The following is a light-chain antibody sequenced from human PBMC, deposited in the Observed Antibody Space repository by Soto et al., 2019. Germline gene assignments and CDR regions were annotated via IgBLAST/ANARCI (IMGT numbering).Light chain of an antibody. V-gene: IGLV1-40*01. Sequence: QSVLTQPPSVSGAPGQRVTISCTGSSSNIGAGYDVHWYQQLPGTAPKILIYGNTNRPSGVPDRFSGSKSGTSASLAITGLQAEDEADYYCQSYDSSLSVNYVFGTGNKVTVL. CDR1: SSNIGAGYD. CDR2: GNT. J-gene: IGLJ1*01. CDR3: QSYDSSLSVNYV.